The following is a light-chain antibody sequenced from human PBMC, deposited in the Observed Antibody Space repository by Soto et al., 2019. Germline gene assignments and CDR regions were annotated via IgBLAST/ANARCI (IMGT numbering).Light chain of an antibody. CDR1: KLGDKY. CDR2: QDS. V-gene: IGLV3-1*01. Sequence: SYELTQPPSVSGSPGQTASITCSGNKLGDKYACWYQQKPGQSPVLVIYQDSKRPSGIPERFSGSNSGNTATLTISGTQAMDEADYYCQAWDSSTHYVFGTGTKLTVL. CDR3: QAWDSSTHYV. J-gene: IGLJ1*01.